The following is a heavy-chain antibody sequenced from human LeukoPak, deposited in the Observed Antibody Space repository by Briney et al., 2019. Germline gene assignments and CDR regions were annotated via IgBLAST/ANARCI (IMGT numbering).Heavy chain of an antibody. CDR3: ARAETNDYDFWSGYSASFDY. CDR2: INPNSGGT. V-gene: IGHV1-2*06. J-gene: IGHJ4*02. D-gene: IGHD3-3*01. Sequence: ASVKVSCKASGYTSTCYYMHWVRQAPGQGLEWMGRINPNSGGTNYAQKFQGRVTMTRDTSISKAYMEVSRLRSDDTAVYYCARAETNDYDFWSGYSASFDYWGQGTLVTVSS. CDR1: GYTSTCYY.